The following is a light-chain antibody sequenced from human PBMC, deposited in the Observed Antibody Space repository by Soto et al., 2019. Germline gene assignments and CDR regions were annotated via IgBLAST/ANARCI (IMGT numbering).Light chain of an antibody. J-gene: IGLJ3*02. CDR1: SSDVGGYHY. CDR2: DVS. Sequence: QSALTQPASVSGSPGQSITISCTGTSSDVGGYHYVSWYQQHPGKAPKLMIYDVSNRPSGVSNHFSGSKSGNTASLTISVLQADDETDYYCSSYTSSSPWVFGGGTKATVL. V-gene: IGLV2-14*01. CDR3: SSYTSSSPWV.